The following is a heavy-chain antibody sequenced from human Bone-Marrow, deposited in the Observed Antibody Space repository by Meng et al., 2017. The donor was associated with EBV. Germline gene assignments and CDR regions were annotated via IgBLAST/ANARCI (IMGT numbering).Heavy chain of an antibody. CDR3: AREDYGDSHLDY. D-gene: IGHD4-17*01. CDR1: GFTFSSYG. Sequence: QVQLVESXXXXXQXXRXXRLSCAASGFTFSSYGMHWVRQAPGKGLEWVAVIWYDGSNKYYADSVKGRFTISRDNSKNTLYLQMNSLRAEDTAVYYCAREDYGDSHLDYWGPGTLVTVYS. J-gene: IGHJ4*02. CDR2: IWYDGSNK. V-gene: IGHV3-33*01.